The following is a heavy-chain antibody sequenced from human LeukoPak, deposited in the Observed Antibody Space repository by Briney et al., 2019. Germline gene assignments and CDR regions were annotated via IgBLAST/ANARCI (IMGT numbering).Heavy chain of an antibody. CDR1: GFTFSTYA. J-gene: IGHJ4*02. V-gene: IGHV3-64*01. Sequence: GGSLRLSCTASGFTFSTYAMHWVRQAPGKGLEYVSAINNNGGSTFYVNSVKGRFTISRDNSRNTLYLQMGSLRPEDMVVYYCARRGWDLSYFDYWGQGTLVTVSS. CDR2: INNNGGST. D-gene: IGHD1-26*01. CDR3: ARRGWDLSYFDY.